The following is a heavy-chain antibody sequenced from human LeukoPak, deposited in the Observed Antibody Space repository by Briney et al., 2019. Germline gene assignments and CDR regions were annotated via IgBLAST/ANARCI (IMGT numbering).Heavy chain of an antibody. CDR2: IWYDGSNK. D-gene: IGHD6-19*01. J-gene: IGHJ4*02. Sequence: PGGSLRLSCAASGFTFSSYGMHWVRQAPGKGLEWVAVIWYDGSNKYYADSVKGRFTISRDNSKNTLYLQMNSLRAEATAVYYCAGSIAVAGTIDYWGQGTLVAVSS. CDR1: GFTFSSYG. V-gene: IGHV3-33*01. CDR3: AGSIAVAGTIDY.